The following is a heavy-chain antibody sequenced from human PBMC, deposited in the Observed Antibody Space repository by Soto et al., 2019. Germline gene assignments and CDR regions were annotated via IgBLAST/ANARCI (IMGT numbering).Heavy chain of an antibody. CDR1: GFTFSSYS. D-gene: IGHD4-17*01. Sequence: GGSLRLSCAASGFTFSSYSMNWVRQAPGKGLEWVSSISSSSSYIYYADSVKGRFTISRDNAKNSLYLQMNSLRAEDTAVYYCARDPDLDYGDYEEPYYYYMDVWGKGTTVTVSS. CDR3: ARDPDLDYGDYEEPYYYYMDV. J-gene: IGHJ6*03. V-gene: IGHV3-21*01. CDR2: ISSSSSYI.